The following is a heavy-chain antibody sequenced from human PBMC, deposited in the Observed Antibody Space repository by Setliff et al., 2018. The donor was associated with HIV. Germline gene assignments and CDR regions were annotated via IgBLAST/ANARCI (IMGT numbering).Heavy chain of an antibody. CDR3: AREGLLVTTVGGAYWYHGMDV. V-gene: IGHV4-59*11. D-gene: IGHD4-17*01. Sequence: SETLSLTCTVSGGSISSHYWSWIRQPPGKGLEWIGSIYYSGSTNYNPSLKSRVTISVDTSKNQFSLKLSSVTAADTAVYYCAREGLLVTTVGGAYWYHGMDVWGQGTTVTVSS. CDR1: GGSISSHY. CDR2: IYYSGST. J-gene: IGHJ6*02.